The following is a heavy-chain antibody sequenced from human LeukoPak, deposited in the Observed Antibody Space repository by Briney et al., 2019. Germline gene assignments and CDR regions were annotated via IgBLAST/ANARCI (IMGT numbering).Heavy chain of an antibody. D-gene: IGHD4-17*01. CDR3: AKSSVTTGYYFDY. J-gene: IGHJ4*02. CDR1: GFTFSSYG. V-gene: IGHV3-30*18. Sequence: GGSLRLSCAASGFTFSSYGMHWVRQAPGKGLEWVAVISYDGSNKYYADSVKGRFTISRDNSKNTLYLQMNSLRAEDTAVYYCAKSSVTTGYYFDYWGQGTLVTVSS. CDR2: ISYDGSNK.